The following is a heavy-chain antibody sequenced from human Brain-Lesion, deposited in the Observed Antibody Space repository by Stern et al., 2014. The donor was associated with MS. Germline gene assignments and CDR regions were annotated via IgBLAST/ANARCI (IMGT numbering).Heavy chain of an antibody. Sequence: QVQLVQSGAEVKKPGASVKVSCKTSGYIFTGYYIHWVRQAPGQGLDWMALLNPNNGGTTYAHTFPGRVTMSRDTHIRTASMDTGSLTSDDTGVYYCARDQRGITIFGVVTDYYYLGMDVWGQGTTVTVSS. CDR1: GYIFTGYY. CDR2: LNPNNGGT. D-gene: IGHD3-3*01. CDR3: ARDQRGITIFGVVTDYYYLGMDV. V-gene: IGHV1-2*02. J-gene: IGHJ6*02.